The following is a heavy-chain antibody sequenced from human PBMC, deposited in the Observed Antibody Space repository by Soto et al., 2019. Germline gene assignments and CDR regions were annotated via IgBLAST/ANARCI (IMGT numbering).Heavy chain of an antibody. CDR1: GGSISSYY. J-gene: IGHJ6*02. Sequence: QVQLQESGPGLVKPSETLSLTCTVSGGSISSYYWSWIRQPAGKGLEWIGRIYTSGSTNYNPSLKSRVTMSVDTSKNQFSLKLSSVTAADTAVYYCARNGGYCSSTSCYDYYGMDVWGQGTTVTVSS. CDR3: ARNGGYCSSTSCYDYYGMDV. CDR2: IYTSGST. V-gene: IGHV4-4*07. D-gene: IGHD2-2*01.